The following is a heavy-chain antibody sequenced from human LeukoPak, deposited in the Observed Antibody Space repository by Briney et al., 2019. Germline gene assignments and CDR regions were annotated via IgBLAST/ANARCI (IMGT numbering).Heavy chain of an antibody. J-gene: IGHJ4*02. Sequence: GGSLRLSYSASGFTKSNRWMTWLRQAPGKGLEWVANMNQDGSRIYYVDSVKGRFTISRDNAKNSLHLQMSSLRADDTAVYYCARDPPPDDTNGYRDQWGQRALVTVSS. CDR3: ARDPPPDDTNGYRDQ. D-gene: IGHD2-8*01. CDR2: MNQDGSRI. V-gene: IGHV3-7*04. CDR1: GFTKSNRW.